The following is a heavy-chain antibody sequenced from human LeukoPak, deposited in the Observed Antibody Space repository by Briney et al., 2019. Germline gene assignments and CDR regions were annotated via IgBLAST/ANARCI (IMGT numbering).Heavy chain of an antibody. Sequence: GGSLRLSCAASGFTFSSYSMNWVRQAPGKGLEWVSSISSSSSYIYYADSVKGRFTISRDNAKNSLYLQMNSLRAEGTAVYYCASSIAWLDASDIWGQGTMVTVSS. CDR2: ISSSSSYI. CDR3: ASSIAWLDASDI. J-gene: IGHJ3*02. CDR1: GFTFSSYS. V-gene: IGHV3-21*01. D-gene: IGHD3-9*01.